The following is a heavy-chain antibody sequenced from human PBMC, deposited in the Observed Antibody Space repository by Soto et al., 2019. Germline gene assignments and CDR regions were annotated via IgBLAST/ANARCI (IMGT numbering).Heavy chain of an antibody. D-gene: IGHD6-13*01. CDR1: GYTFTSYG. Sequence: ASVNVSCKDSGYTFTSYGSSWVRQAPGERREGMGWISAYNGNTNHAQKLQSRVTMTPDSATSTAYMELWNLRSDDRVVYYGARWVYRISWYSWFDPWGQGTPVNVSS. CDR3: ARWVYRISWYSWFDP. V-gene: IGHV1-18*04. CDR2: ISAYNGNT. J-gene: IGHJ5*02.